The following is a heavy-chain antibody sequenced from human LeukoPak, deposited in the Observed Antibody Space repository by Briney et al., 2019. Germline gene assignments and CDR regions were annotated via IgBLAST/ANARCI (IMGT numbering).Heavy chain of an antibody. CDR1: RGTFNNSA. V-gene: IGHV1-69*05. Sequence: GASVKVSCKTSRGTFNNSAISWVRQAPGQGLEWLGGIMPLFGTAGYAQKFQGRVTITTDTSTSTAYMELRSLRSDDTAVYYCARWGIAAATPFDYWGQGTLVTVSS. D-gene: IGHD6-13*01. J-gene: IGHJ4*02. CDR2: IMPLFGTA. CDR3: ARWGIAAATPFDY.